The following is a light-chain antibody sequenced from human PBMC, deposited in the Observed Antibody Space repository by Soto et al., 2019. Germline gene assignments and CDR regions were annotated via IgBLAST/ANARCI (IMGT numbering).Light chain of an antibody. Sequence: QAVVTQEPSLTVSPGGTVTLTCASSTGAVTSGNYPSWFQQKPGQTPRTLIYTTNSRHSWTPARFSGSLLGDKAALTLSGAQPEDEAEYYCLIYYGGAQLVFGGGTQLTVL. J-gene: IGLJ7*01. V-gene: IGLV7-43*01. CDR1: TGAVTSGNY. CDR3: LIYYGGAQLV. CDR2: TTN.